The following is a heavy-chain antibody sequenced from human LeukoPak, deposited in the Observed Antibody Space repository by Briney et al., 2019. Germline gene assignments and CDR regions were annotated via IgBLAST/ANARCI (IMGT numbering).Heavy chain of an antibody. D-gene: IGHD1-26*01. CDR2: IIPIFGTA. V-gene: IGHV1-69*13. CDR1: GDTFSSYT. J-gene: IGHJ4*02. CDR3: AREVDSVGATGYFDY. Sequence: ASVKVSCKASGDTFSSYTISWVRQAPGQGLEWMGGIIPIFGTANYAQKFQGRVTITADESTSTAYTELSSLRSEDTAVYYCAREVDSVGATGYFDYWGQGTLVTVSS.